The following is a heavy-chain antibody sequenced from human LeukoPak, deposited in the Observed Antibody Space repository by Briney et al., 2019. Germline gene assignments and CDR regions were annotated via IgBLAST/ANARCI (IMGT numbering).Heavy chain of an antibody. CDR1: GGSVSSTTYY. V-gene: IGHV4-39*01. Sequence: SETLSLTCTVSGGSVSSTTYYWSWIRQPPGKGLEWIASINYSGSTYYNPSLKSRVTISVDTSKNQFSLKLSSVTAADTAVYYCARFRVAAAGYYFDYWGQGTLVTVSS. CDR2: INYSGST. CDR3: ARFRVAAAGYYFDY. D-gene: IGHD6-13*01. J-gene: IGHJ4*02.